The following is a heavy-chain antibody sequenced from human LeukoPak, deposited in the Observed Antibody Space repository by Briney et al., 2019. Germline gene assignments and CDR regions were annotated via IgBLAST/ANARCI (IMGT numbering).Heavy chain of an antibody. CDR2: IYYRGST. D-gene: IGHD2-8*02. CDR1: GGSISGYY. Sequence: SETLSLTCTVSGGSISGYYWGWIRQPPGKGLEWIGYIYYRGSTNSNPSLKSRVTISVDTSKNQFSLKLSSVTAADTAVYYCARYCTVGKCPDYWGQGTLVTVSS. V-gene: IGHV4-59*01. CDR3: ARYCTVGKCPDY. J-gene: IGHJ4*02.